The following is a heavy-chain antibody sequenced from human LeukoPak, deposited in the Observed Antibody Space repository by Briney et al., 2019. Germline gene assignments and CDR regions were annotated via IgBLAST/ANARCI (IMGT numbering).Heavy chain of an antibody. J-gene: IGHJ4*02. D-gene: IGHD6-13*01. V-gene: IGHV1-8*01. CDR2: MNPNSGNT. CDR1: GYTFTNYD. CDR3: ASGDTSAGGSSSY. Sequence: ASVKVSCKASGYTFTNYDVNWVRQATGQGLEWMGWMNPNSGNTAYAQKFQGRVTMTTDTSITTAYMELSSLRSDDTAVYYCASGDTSAGGSSSYWGQGTLVTVSS.